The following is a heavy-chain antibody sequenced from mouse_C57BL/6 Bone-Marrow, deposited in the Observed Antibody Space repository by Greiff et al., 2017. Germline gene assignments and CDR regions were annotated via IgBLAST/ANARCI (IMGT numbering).Heavy chain of an antibody. J-gene: IGHJ1*03. CDR3: ARRGTSWYFDV. V-gene: IGHV5-6*01. Sequence: EVQGVESGGDLVKPGGSLKLSCAASGFTFSSYGMSWVRQTPDKRLEWVATISSGGSYTYSPDSVKGRFTISRDNAKNTLYLQMSSLKSEDTAMYFWARRGTSWYFDVWGTGTTVTVSS. CDR2: ISSGGSYT. D-gene: IGHD3-3*01. CDR1: GFTFSSYG.